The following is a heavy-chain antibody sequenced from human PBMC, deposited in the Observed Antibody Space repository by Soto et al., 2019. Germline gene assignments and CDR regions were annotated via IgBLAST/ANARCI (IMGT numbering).Heavy chain of an antibody. CDR2: ISGSGGST. Sequence: GSLRLSCAASGFTFSSYAMSWVRQAPGKGLEWVSAISGSGGSTYYADSVKGRFTISRDNSKNTLYLQMTALRAEDSAMYFCARVAFGYHSHSAYWGRGALVTVS. CDR1: GFTFSSYA. CDR3: ARVAFGYHSHSAY. V-gene: IGHV3-23*01. D-gene: IGHD6-25*01. J-gene: IGHJ4*02.